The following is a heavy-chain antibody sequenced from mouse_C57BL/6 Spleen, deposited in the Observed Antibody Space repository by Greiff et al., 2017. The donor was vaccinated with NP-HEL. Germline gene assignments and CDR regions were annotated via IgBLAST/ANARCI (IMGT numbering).Heavy chain of an antibody. CDR3: AHMVTTRDWYFDV. CDR1: GYTFTSYW. V-gene: IGHV1-7*01. CDR2: INPSSGYT. D-gene: IGHD2-2*01. Sequence: QVQLQQSGAELAKPGASVKLSCKASGYTFTSYWMHWVKQRPGQGLEWIGYINPSSGYTKYNQKFKDKATLTADKSSSTAYMQLSSLTYEDSAVYYCAHMVTTRDWYFDVWGTGTTVTVSS. J-gene: IGHJ1*03.